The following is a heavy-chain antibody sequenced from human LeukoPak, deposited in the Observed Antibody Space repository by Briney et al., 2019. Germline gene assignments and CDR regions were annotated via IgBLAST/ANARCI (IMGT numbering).Heavy chain of an antibody. V-gene: IGHV4-4*07. D-gene: IGHD6-13*01. Sequence: SSETLSLTCTVSGGSISSYYWSWIRQPAGKGLEWIGHIYTSGSTNYNPSLKSRVTMSVDTSKNEFSLKLTSVTAADTAVYYCARGPSVAAAGTGLDYWGQGALVTVSS. J-gene: IGHJ4*02. CDR2: IYTSGST. CDR3: ARGPSVAAAGTGLDY. CDR1: GGSISSYY.